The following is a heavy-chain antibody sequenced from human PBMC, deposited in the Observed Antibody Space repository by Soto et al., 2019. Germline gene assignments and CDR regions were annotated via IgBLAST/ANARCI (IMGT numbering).Heavy chain of an antibody. J-gene: IGHJ4*02. D-gene: IGHD3-3*01. CDR2: INHSGST. CDR1: GGSFSGYY. V-gene: IGHV4-34*01. Sequence: LPETLSLTCAVYGGSFSGYYWSWIRQPPGKGLEWIGEINHSGSTNYNPSLKSRVTISVDTSKNQFSLKLSSVTTADTAVYYCARLPFWSGYYMGFDYWGQGTLVTVSS. CDR3: ARLPFWSGYYMGFDY.